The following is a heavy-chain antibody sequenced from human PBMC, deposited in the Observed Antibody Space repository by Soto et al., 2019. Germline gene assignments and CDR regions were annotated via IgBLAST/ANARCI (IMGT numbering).Heavy chain of an antibody. CDR1: GFPISSPYS. D-gene: IGHD4-17*01. CDR3: ARVTMVIRDSDHFGVDV. CDR2: ISHTGTT. V-gene: IGHV4-38-2*02. J-gene: IGHJ6*02. Sequence: SLTCLVSGFPISSPYSWGWIRQPPGKGLEWIGSISHTGTTSYSPSLTSRVSISVDTSKNQVSLKLTSVTAADTAAYFCARVTMVIRDSDHFGVDVWGHGTTVTVSS.